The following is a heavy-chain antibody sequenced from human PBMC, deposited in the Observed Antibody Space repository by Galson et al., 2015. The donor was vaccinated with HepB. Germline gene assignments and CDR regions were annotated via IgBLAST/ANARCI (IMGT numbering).Heavy chain of an antibody. V-gene: IGHV3-30*18. J-gene: IGHJ4*02. CDR3: AKDLVAEPTAILNY. CDR2: ISYDGSNK. CDR1: GFTFSTYG. Sequence: SLRLSCAASGFTFSTYGIHWVRQAPGKGLEWVAVISYDGSNKYYADSVKGRFTISRDNSKNTLYLQMNSLGAEDTAVYYCAKDLVAEPTAILNYWGQGTLVTVSS. D-gene: IGHD2-2*02.